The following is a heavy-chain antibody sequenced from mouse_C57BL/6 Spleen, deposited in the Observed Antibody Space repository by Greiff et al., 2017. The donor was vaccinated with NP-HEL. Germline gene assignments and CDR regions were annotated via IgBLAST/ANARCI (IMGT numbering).Heavy chain of an antibody. CDR2: ISYSGST. J-gene: IGHJ4*01. V-gene: IGHV3-1*01. Sequence: DVQLQESGPGMVKPSQSLSLTCTVTGYSITSGYDWHWIRHFPGNKLEWMGYISYSGSTNYNPSLKSRISITHDTSKNHFFLKLNSVTTEDTATYYCARGSLYYYAMDYWGQGTSVTVSS. CDR3: ARGSLYYYAMDY. D-gene: IGHD6-5*01. CDR1: GYSITSGYD.